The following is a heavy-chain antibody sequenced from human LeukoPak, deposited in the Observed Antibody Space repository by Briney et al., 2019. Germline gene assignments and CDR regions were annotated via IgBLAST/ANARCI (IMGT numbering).Heavy chain of an antibody. D-gene: IGHD2-2*01. CDR3: ARARYCYTTSCPLDY. J-gene: IGHJ4*02. Sequence: ASVKVSCKASGYIFTDYYIHWVRQAPGQGHEWMGRINPNSGGRNFAQKFQARVTMTSDTSISTAYMEVSGLESDDTAVYYCARARYCYTTSCPLDYWGQGTLVTVSS. CDR1: GYIFTDYY. V-gene: IGHV1-2*06. CDR2: INPNSGGR.